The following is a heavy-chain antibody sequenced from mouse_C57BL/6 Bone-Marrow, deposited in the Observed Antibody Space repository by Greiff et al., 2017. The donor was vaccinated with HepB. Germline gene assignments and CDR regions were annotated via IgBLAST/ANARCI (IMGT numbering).Heavy chain of an antibody. J-gene: IGHJ2*01. Sequence: QVQLQQPGAELVMPGASVKLSCKASGYTFTSYWMHWVKQRPGQGLEWIGEIDPSDSYTNYNHKFKGKSTLTVDKSSSTAYMQLSSLTSDDSAVYYCAREMGRLLYFDYWGQGTTLTVSS. CDR2: IDPSDSYT. V-gene: IGHV1-69*01. D-gene: IGHD2-3*01. CDR1: GYTFTSYW. CDR3: AREMGRLLYFDY.